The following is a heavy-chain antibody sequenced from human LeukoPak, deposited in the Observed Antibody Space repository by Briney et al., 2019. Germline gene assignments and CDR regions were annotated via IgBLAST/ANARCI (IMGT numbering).Heavy chain of an antibody. CDR3: ARAAGDILTGRKGYFDY. J-gene: IGHJ4*02. V-gene: IGHV4-38-2*02. CDR1: NYSISSGYY. D-gene: IGHD3-9*01. CDR2: IYQSGST. Sequence: SETLSLTCTVSNYSISSGYYWGWIRQPPGKGLEFIGSIYQSGSTYYNPSLESRVTISVDTSRNQFSLKLSSVTAADTAVYYCARAAGDILTGRKGYFDYWGQGTLVTVSS.